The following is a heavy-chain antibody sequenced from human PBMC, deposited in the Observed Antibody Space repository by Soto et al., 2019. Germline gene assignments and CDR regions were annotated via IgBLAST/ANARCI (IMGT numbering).Heavy chain of an antibody. CDR1: GGSISSYY. CDR3: ACGTSGQDDY. Sequence: SETLSLTCSVSGGSISSYYWSWIRQPAGKGLEWIGRIYASGSPNYNPSLKSRVTMSVDTSKNQFSLRLNSVTAADTAVYYCACGTSGQDDYWGQGTLVTVS. D-gene: IGHD1-7*01. J-gene: IGHJ4*02. V-gene: IGHV4-4*07. CDR2: IYASGSP.